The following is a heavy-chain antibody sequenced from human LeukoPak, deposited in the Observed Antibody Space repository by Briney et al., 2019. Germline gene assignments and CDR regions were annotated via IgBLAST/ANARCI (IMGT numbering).Heavy chain of an antibody. J-gene: IGHJ4*02. V-gene: IGHV3-74*01. Sequence: GGSLRLSCAVSGITFSSYWMHWVRQDPGRGLLWVSRINTQGTYTNYADSVKGRFTISRDNAKNALYLQMSSLRADDTAVYYCVIDLGDYNDFWGQGTLVSVSS. D-gene: IGHD2-15*01. CDR3: VIDLGDYNDF. CDR1: GITFSSYW. CDR2: INTQGTYT.